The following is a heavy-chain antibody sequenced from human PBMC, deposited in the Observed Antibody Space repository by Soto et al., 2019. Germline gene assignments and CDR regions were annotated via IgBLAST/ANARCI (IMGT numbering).Heavy chain of an antibody. CDR3: ARASRMSYYYYMDV. J-gene: IGHJ6*03. V-gene: IGHV1-69*02. Sequence: GASVKVSCKASGGTFSSYTISWVRQAPGQGLEWMGRIIPILGIANYAQKFRGRVTITADKSTSTAYMELSSLRSEDTAVYYCARASRMSYYYYMDVWGKGTTVTVSS. CDR2: IIPILGIA. CDR1: GGTFSSYT.